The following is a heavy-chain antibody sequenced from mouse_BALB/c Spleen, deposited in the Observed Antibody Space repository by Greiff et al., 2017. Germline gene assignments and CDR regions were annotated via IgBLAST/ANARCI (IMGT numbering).Heavy chain of an antibody. Sequence: EVQLQQSGPGLVKPSQSLSLTCTVTGYSITSDYAWNWIRQFPGNKLEWMGYISYSGSTSYNPSLKSRISITRDTSKNQFFLQLNSVTTEDTATYYCAEYGSKGPWFAYWGQGTLVTASA. CDR2: ISYSGST. CDR3: AEYGSKGPWFAY. CDR1: GYSITSDYA. V-gene: IGHV3-2*02. J-gene: IGHJ3*01. D-gene: IGHD1-1*01.